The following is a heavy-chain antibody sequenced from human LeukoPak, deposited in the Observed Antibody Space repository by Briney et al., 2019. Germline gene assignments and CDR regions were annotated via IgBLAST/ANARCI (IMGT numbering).Heavy chain of an antibody. CDR3: ARDRRSIAVAGTLGD. J-gene: IGHJ4*02. Sequence: GEALRLSCAASGFTFSSYAMHWVRQAPGKGLEWVAVISYDGSNKYYADSVKGRFTISRDNSKNTLYLQMNSLRAEDTAVYYCARDRRSIAVAGTLGDWGQGTLVAVSS. V-gene: IGHV3-30-3*01. CDR1: GFTFSSYA. D-gene: IGHD6-19*01. CDR2: ISYDGSNK.